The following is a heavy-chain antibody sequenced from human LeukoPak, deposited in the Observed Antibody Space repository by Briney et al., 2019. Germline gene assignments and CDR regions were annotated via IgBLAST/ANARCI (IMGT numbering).Heavy chain of an antibody. D-gene: IGHD3-3*01. J-gene: IGHJ6*03. Sequence: SETLSLTCTVSGGSISSGSYYWSWIRQPAGKGLEWIGRIYTSGSTNYNPSLKSRVTISVDTSKNQFSLKLSSVTAADTAVYYCARGLQDRWSGRSAVWYMDVWGKGTTVTVSS. V-gene: IGHV4-61*02. CDR1: GGSISSGSYY. CDR2: IYTSGST. CDR3: ARGLQDRWSGRSAVWYMDV.